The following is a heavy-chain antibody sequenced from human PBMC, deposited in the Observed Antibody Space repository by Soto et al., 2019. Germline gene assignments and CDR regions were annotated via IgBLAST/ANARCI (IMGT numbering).Heavy chain of an antibody. V-gene: IGHV4-34*01. Sequence: PSETLSLTCAVYGGSFKEYYWNWLRQSPGRGLECIGEISHTGSSDYNPTLRSRATISVDPSKNQFSLRLTSVTAADSGVYYCARRGKRSGWAPDSWGQGTQVTVSS. CDR3: ARRGKRSGWAPDS. J-gene: IGHJ4*02. CDR1: GGSFKEYY. CDR2: ISHTGSS. D-gene: IGHD6-19*01.